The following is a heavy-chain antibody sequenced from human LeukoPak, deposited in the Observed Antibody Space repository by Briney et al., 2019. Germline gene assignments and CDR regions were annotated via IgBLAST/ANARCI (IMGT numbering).Heavy chain of an antibody. J-gene: IGHJ4*02. CDR3: ARRGRVGATTYFAY. CDR1: GGFISSNIHY. V-gene: IGHV4-39*01. Sequence: ASETLSLTCTVSGGFISSNIHYWDWIRQPPGKGLEWIGNIYYSGSTYYNPSLKSRVTISVDTSKNQFSLKLSSVTAADSAVYYCARRGRVGATTYFAYWGQGTLVTVSS. D-gene: IGHD1-26*01. CDR2: IYYSGST.